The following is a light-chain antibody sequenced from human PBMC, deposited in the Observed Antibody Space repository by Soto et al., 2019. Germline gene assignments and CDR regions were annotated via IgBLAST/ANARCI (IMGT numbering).Light chain of an antibody. Sequence: EIVLPQSPATLSLSPGERATLYCRASQSVGTFLAWYQQKPGQAPRLIIYDASNRANGIPARYRGTGSGTYFALTIISLEPEGFAVDYCQHRTNWPRTFGQGTKVDIK. CDR3: QHRTNWPRT. CDR2: DAS. V-gene: IGKV3-11*01. CDR1: QSVGTF. J-gene: IGKJ2*01.